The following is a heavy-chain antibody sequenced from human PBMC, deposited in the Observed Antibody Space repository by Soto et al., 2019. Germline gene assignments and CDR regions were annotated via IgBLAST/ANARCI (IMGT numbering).Heavy chain of an antibody. J-gene: IGHJ4*02. CDR2: INGGKGNT. D-gene: IGHD1-26*01. CDR1: RYTFTSYT. CDR3: AVQRSDYYKYFEY. Sequence: ASVKVSCKASRYTFTSYTIHWVRQAPGQRLEWMGWINGGKGNTKYSQKFQGRVTITRHTAANIANMELSSLRSEDTAVYYRAVQRSDYYKYFEYWGQGTLVTVSS. V-gene: IGHV1-3*01.